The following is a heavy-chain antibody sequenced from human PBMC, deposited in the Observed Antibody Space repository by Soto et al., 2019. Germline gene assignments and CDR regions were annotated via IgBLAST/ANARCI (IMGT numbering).Heavy chain of an antibody. CDR1: GGTFSSYA. V-gene: IGHV1-69*13. CDR3: ARPQDIVVVVAASGSFDY. D-gene: IGHD2-15*01. J-gene: IGHJ4*02. CDR2: IIPIFGTA. Sequence: SVKVSCKASGGTFSSYAISWVRQAPGQGLEWMGGIIPIFGTANYAQKFQGRVTITADESTSTAYMELSSLRSEDTAVYYCARPQDIVVVVAASGSFDYWGQGTLVTVSS.